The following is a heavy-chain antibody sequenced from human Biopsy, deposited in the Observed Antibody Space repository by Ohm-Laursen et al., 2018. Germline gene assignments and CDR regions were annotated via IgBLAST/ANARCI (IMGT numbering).Heavy chain of an antibody. V-gene: IGHV1-46*01. CDR2: ISPSGATT. CDR1: GNTFATYH. Sequence: ASVKVSCKASGNTFATYHIHWVRQAPGQGLERMGVISPSGATTSFSQKFQGRITMTRDTSTGTVYMDLNSLGSEDTAVYYCARAGVGSDGTDSYYYGMDVWGPGTTVSVS. D-gene: IGHD5-24*01. CDR3: ARAGVGSDGTDSYYYGMDV. J-gene: IGHJ6*02.